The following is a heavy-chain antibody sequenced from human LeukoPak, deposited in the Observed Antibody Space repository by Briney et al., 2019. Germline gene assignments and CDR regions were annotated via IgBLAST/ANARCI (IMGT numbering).Heavy chain of an antibody. Sequence: PGGSLRLSCAASGFTFSSSAMSWVRQAPGKGLEWVANIKQDGSEKYYVDSVKGRFTISRDNAKNSLYLQMNSLRAEDTAVYYCARTRDYGDYLDYWGQGTLVTVSS. CDR1: GFTFSSSA. CDR3: ARTRDYGDYLDY. V-gene: IGHV3-7*01. D-gene: IGHD4-17*01. J-gene: IGHJ4*02. CDR2: IKQDGSEK.